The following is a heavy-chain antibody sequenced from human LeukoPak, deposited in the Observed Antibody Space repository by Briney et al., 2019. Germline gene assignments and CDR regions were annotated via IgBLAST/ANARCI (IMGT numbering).Heavy chain of an antibody. V-gene: IGHV3-23*01. J-gene: IGHJ4*02. CDR1: GFTFSSYA. CDR3: ANNYCSSTSCSFDY. Sequence: GGPLRLSCAASGFTFSSYAMSWVRQAPGKGLEWVSAISGSGGSTYYADSVKGRFTISRDNSKNTLYLQMNSLRAEDTAVYYCANNYCSSTSCSFDYWGQGTLVTVSS. D-gene: IGHD2-2*01. CDR2: ISGSGGST.